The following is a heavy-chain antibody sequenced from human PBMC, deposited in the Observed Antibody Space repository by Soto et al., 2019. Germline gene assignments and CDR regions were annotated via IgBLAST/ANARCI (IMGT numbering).Heavy chain of an antibody. CDR1: GYTFTSHG. J-gene: IGHJ6*02. Sequence: QVQLVQSGAEVKKPGASVKVSCKASGYTFTSHGISWVRQAPGQGLERMGWISTYNGNTNYAQKLQGRVTMTTDTSTSTAYMDLRSLRSDDTAVYYCARGVAVARTIIYYYSGMDVWGQGTTVTVSS. CDR3: ARGVAVARTIIYYYSGMDV. D-gene: IGHD6-19*01. CDR2: ISTYNGNT. V-gene: IGHV1-18*01.